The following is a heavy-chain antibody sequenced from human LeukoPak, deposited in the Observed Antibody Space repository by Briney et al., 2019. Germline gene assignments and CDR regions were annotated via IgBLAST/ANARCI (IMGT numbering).Heavy chain of an antibody. CDR2: LYSGGNT. CDR1: GFTVSSNY. J-gene: IGHJ4*02. CDR3: ARYDGGSGPFDY. D-gene: IGHD3-10*01. V-gene: IGHV3-53*01. Sequence: GGSLRLSCAVSGFTVSSNYMSWVRQAPGKGLEWVSVLYSGGNTYYADSVKGRFTISRDNSKNALYLQMNSLRAEDTAVYYCARYDGGSGPFDYWGQGTLVTVSS.